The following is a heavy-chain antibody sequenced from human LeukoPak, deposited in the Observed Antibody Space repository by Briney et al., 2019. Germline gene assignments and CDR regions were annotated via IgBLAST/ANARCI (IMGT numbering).Heavy chain of an antibody. Sequence: GGSLRLSCAVSGFIFSDHYMDWVRQAPGKGPACIARSTNKASGYTTHYAASVQGRFTISRDDSKNTLFLQMNSLKNEDTAVYFCVRGRNSFDYWGQGTLVSVSS. V-gene: IGHV3-72*01. D-gene: IGHD1-14*01. CDR1: GFIFSDHY. CDR3: VRGRNSFDY. CDR2: STNKASGYTT. J-gene: IGHJ4*02.